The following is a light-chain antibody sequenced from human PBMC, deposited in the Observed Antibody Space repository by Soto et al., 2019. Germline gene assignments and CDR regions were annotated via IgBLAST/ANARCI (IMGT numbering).Light chain of an antibody. J-gene: IGKJ1*01. CDR3: QQYNSYSWT. CDR1: QSISSW. Sequence: DIQMTQSPSTLSASVGDRVTITCRASQSISSWLAWYQQKPGKAPKLLIYKASSLESGVPSRLSGSGSGTEFTLTISSLQPDDFATYYCQQYNSYSWTFGQGTNVEIK. CDR2: KAS. V-gene: IGKV1-5*03.